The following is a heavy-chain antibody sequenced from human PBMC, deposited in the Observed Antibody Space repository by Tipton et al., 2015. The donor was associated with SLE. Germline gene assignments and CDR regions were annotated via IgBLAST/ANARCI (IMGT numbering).Heavy chain of an antibody. CDR1: GGSISSGGYY. CDR3: ARGGSLYSNGWFDP. Sequence: TLSLTCTVSGGSISSGGYYWSWIRQHPGKGLEWIGYIYYSGSTNYNPSLKSRVTISVDTSKNQFSLKMRSVTAADTAVYYCARGGSLYSNGWFDPWGQGTLVTVSS. CDR2: IYYSGST. V-gene: IGHV4-31*03. J-gene: IGHJ5*02. D-gene: IGHD4-11*01.